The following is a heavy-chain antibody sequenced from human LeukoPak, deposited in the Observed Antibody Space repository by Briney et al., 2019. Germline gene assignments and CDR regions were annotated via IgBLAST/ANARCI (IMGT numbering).Heavy chain of an antibody. CDR3: ARDLDGSGKGGAFDI. V-gene: IGHV4-39*07. J-gene: IGHJ3*02. D-gene: IGHD3-10*01. CDR1: GGSISSSSYY. CDR2: IYYSGST. Sequence: SETLSLTCTVSGGSISSSSYYWGWIRQPPGKGLGWIGSIYYSGSTYYNPSLKSRVTISVDTSKNQFSLKLSSVTAADTAVYYCARDLDGSGKGGAFDIWGQGTMVTVSS.